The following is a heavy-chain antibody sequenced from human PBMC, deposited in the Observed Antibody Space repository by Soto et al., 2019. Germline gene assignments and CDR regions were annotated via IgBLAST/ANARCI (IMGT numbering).Heavy chain of an antibody. CDR1: AYTFTNYG. CDR3: ARDSSLLLCFGELLPLKVDYYYGMDV. J-gene: IGHJ6*01. D-gene: IGHD3-10*01. V-gene: IGHV1-18*01. CDR2: ISAYNGNT. Sequence: APVKVSCKASAYTFTNYGISWVRQAPGQGLEWMGWISAYNGNTNYAQKLQGRVTMTTDTSTSTAYMELRRLRSDDTAVYFCARDSSLLLCFGELLPLKVDYYYGMDVWGQGTTVTVSS.